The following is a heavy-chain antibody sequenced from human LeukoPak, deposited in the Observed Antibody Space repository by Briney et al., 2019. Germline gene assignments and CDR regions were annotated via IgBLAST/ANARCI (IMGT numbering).Heavy chain of an antibody. CDR3: ARSYYDSSGYCQFDY. V-gene: IGHV1-2*04. CDR1: GYTFTGYY. Sequence: ASVKVSCKASGYTFTGYYMYWVRQAPGQGLEWMGWINPNSGGTNYAQKFQGWVTMTRDTSISTAYMELSRLRSDDTAVYYCARSYYDSSGYCQFDYWGQGTLVTVSS. J-gene: IGHJ4*02. CDR2: INPNSGGT. D-gene: IGHD3-22*01.